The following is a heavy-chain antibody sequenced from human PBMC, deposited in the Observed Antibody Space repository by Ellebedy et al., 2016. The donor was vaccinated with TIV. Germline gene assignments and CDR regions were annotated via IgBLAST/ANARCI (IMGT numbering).Heavy chain of an antibody. V-gene: IGHV4-4*07. CDR3: ARDFGSGPFDY. D-gene: IGHD6-19*01. J-gene: IGHJ4*02. CDR1: GGSISSYY. Sequence: MPGGSLRLSCTVSGGSISSYYWSWIRQPAGKGLEWIGRIYTSGSTNYNPSPKSRVTMSVDTSKNQFSLKLRSVTAADTAVYYCARDFGSGPFDYWGQGTLVTVSS. CDR2: IYTSGST.